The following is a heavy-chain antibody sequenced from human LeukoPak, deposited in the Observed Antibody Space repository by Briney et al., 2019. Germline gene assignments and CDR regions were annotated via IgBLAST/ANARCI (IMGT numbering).Heavy chain of an antibody. CDR1: GFTFSSYE. J-gene: IGHJ4*02. D-gene: IGHD4-17*01. CDR2: ISSSGSTI. Sequence: PGGSLRLSCAASGFTFSSYEMNWVRQAPGKGLEWISYISSSGSTIYYADSVKGRFTISRDNADNSLYLQMNSLRAEDTALYYCAKDSGGDYLFFDYWGQGTLVTVSS. CDR3: AKDSGGDYLFFDY. V-gene: IGHV3-48*03.